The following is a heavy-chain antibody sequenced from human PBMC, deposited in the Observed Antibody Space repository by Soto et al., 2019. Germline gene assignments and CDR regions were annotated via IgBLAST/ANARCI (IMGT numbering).Heavy chain of an antibody. J-gene: IGHJ3*02. D-gene: IGHD6-13*01. Sequence: QVQLVQSGAEVKKPGSSVKVSCKASGGTFSSYTISWVRQAPGQGLEWMGRIIPILGIANYAQKFQGRVTITADKSTSTAYMELSSLRSEDTAVYYCARGIVAAGTVAFDIWGQGTMVTVSS. CDR1: GGTFSSYT. CDR2: IIPILGIA. CDR3: ARGIVAAGTVAFDI. V-gene: IGHV1-69*02.